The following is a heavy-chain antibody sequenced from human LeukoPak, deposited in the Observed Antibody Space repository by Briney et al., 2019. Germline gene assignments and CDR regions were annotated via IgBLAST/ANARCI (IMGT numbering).Heavy chain of an antibody. V-gene: IGHV4-4*07. J-gene: IGHJ5*02. CDR1: GGSISSYY. D-gene: IGHD3-22*01. Sequence: SETLSLTCIVSGGSISSYYWSWIRQPAWKGLEWIGHIHTSGTTNYNPSLKSRVTMSVDTSKNQFSLKLSSVTAADTAVYYCARQDSSGYGWFDPWGQGALVTVSS. CDR3: ARQDSSGYGWFDP. CDR2: IHTSGTT.